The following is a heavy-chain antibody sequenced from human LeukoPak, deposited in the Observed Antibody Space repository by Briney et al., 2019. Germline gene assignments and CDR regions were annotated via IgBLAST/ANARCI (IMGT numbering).Heavy chain of an antibody. J-gene: IGHJ6*02. CDR3: ARDATGSYPYYYYGMDV. CDR1: GGSISSYY. D-gene: IGHD1-26*01. CDR2: IYYSGST. V-gene: IGHV4-59*01. Sequence: SETLSLTCTVSGGSISSYYWSWIRQPPGKGLEWIGYIYYSGSTNYNPSLKSRVTISADTSKNQFSLKLSSVTAADTAVYYCARDATGSYPYYYYGMDVWGQGTTVTVSS.